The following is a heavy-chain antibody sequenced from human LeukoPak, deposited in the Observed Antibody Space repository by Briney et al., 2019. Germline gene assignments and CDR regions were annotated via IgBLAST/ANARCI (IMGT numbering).Heavy chain of an antibody. CDR2: INHSGST. Sequence: SETLSLTCAVYGGSFSGYYWSWIRQPPGKGLEWIGEINHSGSTNYNPSLKSRVTISVDTSKNQFSLKLSSVTAADTAVYYCARLHSVVVPAANKNYYYYYYMDVWGKGTTVTVSS. V-gene: IGHV4-34*01. CDR1: GGSFSGYY. D-gene: IGHD2-2*01. J-gene: IGHJ6*03. CDR3: ARLHSVVVPAANKNYYYYYYMDV.